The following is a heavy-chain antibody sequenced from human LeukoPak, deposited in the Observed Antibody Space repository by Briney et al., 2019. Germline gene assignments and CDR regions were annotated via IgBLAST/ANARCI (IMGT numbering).Heavy chain of an antibody. J-gene: IGHJ6*03. V-gene: IGHV3-30-3*01. CDR2: ISYDGSNK. CDR3: ARVVEYSSPNYYYYMDV. CDR1: GFTFSSYA. Sequence: GGSLRLSCAASGFTFSSYAMHWVRQAPGKGLEWVAVISYDGSNKYYADSVKGRFTISRDNSKNTLYLQMNSLRAEDTAVYYCARVVEYSSPNYYYYMDVWGKGTTVTVSS. D-gene: IGHD6-6*01.